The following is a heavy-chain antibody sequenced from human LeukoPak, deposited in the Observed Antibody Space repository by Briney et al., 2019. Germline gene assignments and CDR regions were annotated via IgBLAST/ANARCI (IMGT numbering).Heavy chain of an antibody. CDR1: GYTFTSYC. V-gene: IGHV1-46*01. Sequence: ASVKVSCKASGYTFTSYCMSWVRQAPGQGLEWMGIINPSDGSTNYAQKLQGRVTMTTDTSTSTAYMELRSLRSDDTAVYYCAREGLGDFWSGYSRHYCYGMDVWGKGATVTVSS. D-gene: IGHD3-3*01. CDR3: AREGLGDFWSGYSRHYCYGMDV. J-gene: IGHJ6*04. CDR2: INPSDGST.